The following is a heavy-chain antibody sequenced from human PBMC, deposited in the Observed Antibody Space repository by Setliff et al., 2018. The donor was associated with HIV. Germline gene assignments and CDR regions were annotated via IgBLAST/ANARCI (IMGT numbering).Heavy chain of an antibody. J-gene: IGHJ5*01. V-gene: IGHV4-59*01. CDR3: ARAGNDYYDSNGYYYVVDWFDS. D-gene: IGHD3-22*01. CDR1: GGSISTYY. Sequence: SETLSLTCTVSGGSISTYYWSWIRQPPGKGLEWIGSIYFTGSSDNNPSLKSRVTLSVDTSKHQFSLKLSSVTAADTAVYYCARAGNDYYDSNGYYYVVDWFDSWGQGTLVTVSS. CDR2: IYFTGSS.